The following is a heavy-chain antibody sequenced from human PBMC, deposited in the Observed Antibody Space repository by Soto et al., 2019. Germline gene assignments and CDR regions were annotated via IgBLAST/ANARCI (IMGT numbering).Heavy chain of an antibody. Sequence: QVLLVQSGAEVKKPGASVKVSCKASGYNFTSNGISWVRQAPGQGLEWMGWISTNNGNTNYAQKLQGRVTMTTDTSTSTAYMELRSLRSDDTAVYYCARVSSGWYYWFDPWGQGTLVTVSS. CDR1: GYNFTSNG. V-gene: IGHV1-18*01. D-gene: IGHD6-19*01. CDR3: ARVSSGWYYWFDP. J-gene: IGHJ5*02. CDR2: ISTNNGNT.